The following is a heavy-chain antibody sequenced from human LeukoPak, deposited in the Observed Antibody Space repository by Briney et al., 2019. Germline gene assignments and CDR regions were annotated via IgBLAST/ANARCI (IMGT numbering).Heavy chain of an antibody. Sequence: GGSLRLSCAASGFTVSSNYMSWVRQAPGKGLEWVSVIYSGGSTYYADSVKGRFTISRDNSKNTLYLQMNSLRAEDTAVYYCARSVRGYYYGSGSSPPAYYFDYWGQGTLVTVSS. CDR1: GFTVSSNY. CDR2: IYSGGST. CDR3: ARSVRGYYYGSGSSPPAYYFDY. V-gene: IGHV3-53*01. J-gene: IGHJ4*02. D-gene: IGHD3-10*01.